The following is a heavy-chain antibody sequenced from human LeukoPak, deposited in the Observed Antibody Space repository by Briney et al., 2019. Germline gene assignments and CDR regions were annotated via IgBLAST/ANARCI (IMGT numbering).Heavy chain of an antibody. CDR2: IYYSGST. Sequence: SETLSLTCTVSGGSISSYYWGWIRQPPGKGLEWIGSIYYSGSTYYNPSLKSRVTISVDTSKNQFSLKLSSVTAADTAVYYCARHKAAGYDFNDYWGQGTLVTVSS. J-gene: IGHJ4*02. CDR3: ARHKAAGYDFNDY. CDR1: GGSISSYY. V-gene: IGHV4-39*01. D-gene: IGHD3-3*01.